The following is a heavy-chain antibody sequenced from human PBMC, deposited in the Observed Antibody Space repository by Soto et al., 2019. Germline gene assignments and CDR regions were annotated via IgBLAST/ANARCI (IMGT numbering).Heavy chain of an antibody. CDR2: ISPDGGST. D-gene: IGHD3-10*01. Sequence: ASVKVSCKASGYDFTDHYIHWVRQAPGQGLEWMGIISPDGGSTRYSQKFQARITMTRDTSTSTVYMELSSLRSEDTAVYYCAKSITMVRGAQKDGMDVWGQGTTVTVSS. V-gene: IGHV1-46*01. J-gene: IGHJ6*02. CDR1: GYDFTDHY. CDR3: AKSITMVRGAQKDGMDV.